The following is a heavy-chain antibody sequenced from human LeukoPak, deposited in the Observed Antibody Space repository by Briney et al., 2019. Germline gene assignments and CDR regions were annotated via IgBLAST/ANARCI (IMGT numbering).Heavy chain of an antibody. Sequence: GESLKISCKGFQYSFTSYWFGWVRQMPGKGLEWMGIIYPGDSDTRSSPPFQGQDTFSANKSISTAYLQWSSLMASDTAMYYCARHAVVPAAHTKTDYYYRYLDLWGKGTTLTVSS. V-gene: IGHV5-51*01. CDR2: IYPGDSDT. J-gene: IGHJ6*03. CDR1: QYSFTSYW. D-gene: IGHD2-2*01. CDR3: ARHAVVPAAHTKTDYYYRYLDL.